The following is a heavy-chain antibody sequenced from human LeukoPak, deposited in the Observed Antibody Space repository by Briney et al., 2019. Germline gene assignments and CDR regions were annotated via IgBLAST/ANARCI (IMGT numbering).Heavy chain of an antibody. D-gene: IGHD3-22*01. Sequence: GGSLRPSCVVPEVTLGRNARIGVGQAPGRGLEWFSGISASGVNTHYAASVRGRFIISRDNSKNTLYLQMNSLRAGDTALYFCAKYDYPDSTGPFHWGQGTLVTVSS. CDR3: AKYDYPDSTGPFH. J-gene: IGHJ4*02. V-gene: IGHV3-23*01. CDR1: EVTLGRNA. CDR2: ISASGVNT.